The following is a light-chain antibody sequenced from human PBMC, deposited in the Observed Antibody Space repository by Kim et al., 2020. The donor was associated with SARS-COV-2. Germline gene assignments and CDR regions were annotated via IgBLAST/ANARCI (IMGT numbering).Light chain of an antibody. J-gene: IGKJ2*03. V-gene: IGKV3-15*01. Sequence: EIVMTQSPATLSVSPGARATLSCRASQSISSTLAWYQQKPGQAPRLLIHGATTRATGIPARFSGSGSGTEFTLTISSLQSEDFAFYYCQHYNNWPLSFGQGTKLEI. CDR2: GAT. CDR3: QHYNNWPLS. CDR1: QSISST.